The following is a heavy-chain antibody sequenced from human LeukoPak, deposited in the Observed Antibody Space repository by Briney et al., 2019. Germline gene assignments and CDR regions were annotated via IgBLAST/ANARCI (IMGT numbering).Heavy chain of an antibody. V-gene: IGHV4-28*01. J-gene: IGHJ5*02. D-gene: IGHD3-3*01. CDR3: AKKVAGVGYFDP. Sequence: SDTLSLTCAVSGYPISSSNWWGWIRQPPGKGLEWIGYIYYDGNTYYNPSLKSRVAMSVDTSKNQFSLKLSSVTAVDTAVYYCAKKVAGVGYFDPWGQGTLVTVSS. CDR1: GYPISSSNW. CDR2: IYYDGNT.